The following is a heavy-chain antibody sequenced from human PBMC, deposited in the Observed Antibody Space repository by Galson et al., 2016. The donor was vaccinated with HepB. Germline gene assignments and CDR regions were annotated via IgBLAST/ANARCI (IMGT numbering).Heavy chain of an antibody. CDR1: GGSISSGGYY. D-gene: IGHD3-10*01. Sequence: SETLSLTCTVSGGSISSGGYYWSWIRQPPGKGLEWIGSIYYSGSTYYNPSLKSRVTISVDTSKNQLSLKLSSVTAADTAVYYCASMVRGVTIYYWGQGTLVTVSS. J-gene: IGHJ4*02. CDR3: ASMVRGVTIYY. CDR2: IYYSGST. V-gene: IGHV4-39*01.